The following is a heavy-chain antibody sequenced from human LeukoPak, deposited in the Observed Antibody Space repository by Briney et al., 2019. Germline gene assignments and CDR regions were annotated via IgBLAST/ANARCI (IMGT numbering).Heavy chain of an antibody. CDR3: ARGGPHCSSTSCPPGYYYYMDV. CDR1: GGSISSHY. D-gene: IGHD2-2*01. J-gene: IGHJ6*03. V-gene: IGHV4-59*11. Sequence: PSETLSLTCTVSGGSISSHYWSWIRQPTGKGLEWIGYIYYSGSTNYNPSLKSRVTISVDTSKNQFSLKVSSVTAADTAVYYCARGGPHCSSTSCPPGYYYYMDVWGKGTTVTVSS. CDR2: IYYSGST.